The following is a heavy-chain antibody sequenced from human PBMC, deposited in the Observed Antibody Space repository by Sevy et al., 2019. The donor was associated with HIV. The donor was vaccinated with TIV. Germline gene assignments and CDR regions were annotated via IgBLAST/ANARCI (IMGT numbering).Heavy chain of an antibody. Sequence: GESLKISCAASGFTFSSYGMHWVRQAPGKGLEWVAVIWYDGSNKYYADSVKGRFTISRDNSKNTLYLQMNSLRAEDTAVYYCAREFRTYYYDSSGYNPFDYWGQGTLVTVSS. V-gene: IGHV3-33*01. CDR3: AREFRTYYYDSSGYNPFDY. D-gene: IGHD3-22*01. CDR1: GFTFSSYG. CDR2: IWYDGSNK. J-gene: IGHJ4*02.